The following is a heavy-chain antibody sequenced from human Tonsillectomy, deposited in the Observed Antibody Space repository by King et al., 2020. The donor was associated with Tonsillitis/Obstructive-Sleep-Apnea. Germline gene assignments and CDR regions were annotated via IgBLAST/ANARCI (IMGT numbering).Heavy chain of an antibody. V-gene: IGHV3-48*02. J-gene: IGHJ4*02. CDR3: AGAGYDFWSGFYKPSFFDS. CDR2: IDSSSSVI. D-gene: IGHD3-3*01. CDR1: GFTFSSYS. Sequence: VQLVESGGGLVQPGGSLRLSCVASGFTFSSYSMNWVRQAPEKGLGWISYIDSSSSVIHYADSWIGRFTISRDNAKNSLHLQMNRLRDEETAVYYCAGAGYDFWSGFYKPSFFDSWGQGALVTVSS.